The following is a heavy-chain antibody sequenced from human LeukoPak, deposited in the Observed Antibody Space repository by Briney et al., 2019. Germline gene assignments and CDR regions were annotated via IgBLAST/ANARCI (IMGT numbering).Heavy chain of an antibody. CDR3: ARDRDFWGAFDI. V-gene: IGHV1-18*01. D-gene: IGHD3-3*01. Sequence: GSVKVSCKASGYTFTSYGISWVRQAPGQGLEWMGWISAYNGNTNYAQKLQGRVTMTTDTSTSTAYMELRSLRSDDTAVYYCARDRDFWGAFDIWGQGTMVTVSS. J-gene: IGHJ3*02. CDR1: GYTFTSYG. CDR2: ISAYNGNT.